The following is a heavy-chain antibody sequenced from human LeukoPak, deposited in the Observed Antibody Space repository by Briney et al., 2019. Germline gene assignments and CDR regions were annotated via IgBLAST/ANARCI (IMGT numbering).Heavy chain of an antibody. CDR1: GFSFGSYE. CDR2: ISGSGIDT. V-gene: IGHV3-23*01. CDR3: AFSRNGMALSYFDY. Sequence: GGSLRLSCAASGFSFGSYEMNWVRQAPGKGMEWVAGISGSGIDTDYADSVKGRFTISRDNSKSILYMQMNSLRVDDTAIYYCAFSRNGMALSYFDYWGQGTLVTVSS. D-gene: IGHD5-24*01. J-gene: IGHJ4*02.